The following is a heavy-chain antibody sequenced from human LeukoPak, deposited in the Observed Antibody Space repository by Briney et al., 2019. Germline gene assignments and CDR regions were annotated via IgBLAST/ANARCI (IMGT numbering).Heavy chain of an antibody. V-gene: IGHV1-2*02. CDR3: ARDRSHYDFWSGYYLISEYYYYMDV. CDR1: GYTFTGYY. J-gene: IGHJ6*03. Sequence: ASVTVSCKASGYTFTGYYMHWVRQAPGQGLEWMGWINPNSGGTNYAQKFQGRVTVTRDTSISTAYMELSRLRSDDTAVYYCARDRSHYDFWSGYYLISEYYYYMDVWGKGTTVTVSS. CDR2: INPNSGGT. D-gene: IGHD3-3*01.